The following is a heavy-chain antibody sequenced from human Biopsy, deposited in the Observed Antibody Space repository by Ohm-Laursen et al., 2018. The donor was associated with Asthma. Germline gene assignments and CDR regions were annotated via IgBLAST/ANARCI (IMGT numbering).Heavy chain of an antibody. Sequence: SLRLSCTASGFTFGTFGMNWVRQAPGKGLEWVSYISRSSDTIHYADSVRGRFTISRDNARNSLYLQMNSLRDEDTGAYYCARDRYNDFWGGYYPTAFDHWGQGTPVAVSS. CDR3: ARDRYNDFWGGYYPTAFDH. V-gene: IGHV3-48*02. D-gene: IGHD3-3*01. CDR2: ISRSSDTI. J-gene: IGHJ4*02. CDR1: GFTFGTFG.